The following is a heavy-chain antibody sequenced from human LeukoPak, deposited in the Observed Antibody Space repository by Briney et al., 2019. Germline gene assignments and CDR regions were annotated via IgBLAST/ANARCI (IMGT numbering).Heavy chain of an antibody. Sequence: SETLSLTCTVSGGSISNYYWSWIRQPPGKGLECIGYLYYSGSTNYNPSLKSRVTISVDTSKNLFSLKLSSVTAADTAVYYCARSAIDAFDIWGQGTMVTVSS. CDR1: GGSISNYY. J-gene: IGHJ3*02. CDR3: ARSAIDAFDI. V-gene: IGHV4-59*08. D-gene: IGHD6-25*01. CDR2: LYYSGST.